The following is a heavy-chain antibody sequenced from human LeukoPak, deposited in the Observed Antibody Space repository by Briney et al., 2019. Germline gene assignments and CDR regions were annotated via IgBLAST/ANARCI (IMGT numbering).Heavy chain of an antibody. CDR1: GGSISTYY. V-gene: IGHV4-59*01. Sequence: PSETLSLTCTVSGGSISTYYWSWIRQPPGKGLEWIGYIYYSGSTNYNPSLKGRVTISVDTSKNQFSLKLSSVTAADTAVYYCARAPYDYGSGSYYTNWFDPWGQGTRVTVSS. CDR2: IYYSGST. D-gene: IGHD3-10*01. J-gene: IGHJ5*02. CDR3: ARAPYDYGSGSYYTNWFDP.